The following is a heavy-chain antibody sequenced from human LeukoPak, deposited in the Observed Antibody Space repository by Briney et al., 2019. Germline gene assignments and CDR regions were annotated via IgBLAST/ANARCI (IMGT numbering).Heavy chain of an antibody. J-gene: IGHJ6*03. CDR3: ARAHSSSEYYFYYYMDV. CDR1: GGSISSYY. D-gene: IGHD6-6*01. CDR2: IYTSGST. Sequence: SETLSLTCTVSGGSISSYYWSWIRQPPGKGLEWIGYIYTSGSTNYNPSLKSRVTISVDTSKNQFSLKLSSVTAADTAVYCCARAHSSSEYYFYYYMDVWGKGTTVTVSS. V-gene: IGHV4-4*09.